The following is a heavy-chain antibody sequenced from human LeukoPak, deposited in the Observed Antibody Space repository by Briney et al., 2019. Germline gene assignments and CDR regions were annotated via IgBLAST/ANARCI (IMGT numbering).Heavy chain of an antibody. CDR3: ARGIVDTAMVLLDY. D-gene: IGHD5-18*01. Sequence: SETLSLTCTVSGGSISSYYWSWIRQPPGKGLEWIGYIYYSGSTNYNPSLKSRVTISVDTSKNQFSLKLSSVTAADTAVYYCARGIVDTAMVLLDYWGQGTLVTVSS. CDR1: GGSISSYY. J-gene: IGHJ4*02. V-gene: IGHV4-59*01. CDR2: IYYSGST.